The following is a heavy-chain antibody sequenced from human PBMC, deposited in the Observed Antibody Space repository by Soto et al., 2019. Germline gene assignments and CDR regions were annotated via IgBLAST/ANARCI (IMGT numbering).Heavy chain of an antibody. CDR2: MYYSGIT. CDR1: GGSISSGIYY. Sequence: QLQLQESGPGLVKPSETLSLTCTVSGGSISSGIYYWGWIRQPPGKGLEYIAGMYYSGITYYNPSLKSGPTLSIDTSKNPISLKLRSVTAADTAVYYCARQDGQTTVTTGRVWFDPWGQGTLVTVSS. J-gene: IGHJ5*02. D-gene: IGHD4-17*01. V-gene: IGHV4-39*01. CDR3: ARQDGQTTVTTGRVWFDP.